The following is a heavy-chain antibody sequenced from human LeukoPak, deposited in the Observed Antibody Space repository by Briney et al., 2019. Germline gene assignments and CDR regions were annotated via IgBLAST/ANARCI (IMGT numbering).Heavy chain of an antibody. J-gene: IGHJ4*02. CDR3: AKDRGIVVAGSFDY. Sequence: PGGSLRLSCAVSGFTLTNHGVSWVRQAPGKGLEWVSAIGGSDGSTYYADSVKGRFTISRDNSKNTLYLQMNSLRVEDTAVYYCAKDRGIVVAGSFDYWGQGTLVTVSS. V-gene: IGHV3-23*01. D-gene: IGHD6-19*01. CDR2: IGGSDGST. CDR1: GFTLTNHG.